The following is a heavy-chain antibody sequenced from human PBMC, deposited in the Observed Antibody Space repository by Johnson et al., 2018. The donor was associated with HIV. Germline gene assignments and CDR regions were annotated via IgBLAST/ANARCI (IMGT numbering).Heavy chain of an antibody. CDR1: GFTFSSYA. CDR2: ISYDGSKK. J-gene: IGHJ3*02. D-gene: IGHD4-17*01. V-gene: IGHV3-30*14. Sequence: QVQLVESGGGVVQPGRSLRLSCAASGFTFSSYAMHWVRQAPGKGLEWVAVISYDGSKKYYADSVKGRFTISRDNSKNTLYLQMKSLRAEDTAVYYCARVPDYGDYGDAFDIWGQGTMVTVSS. CDR3: ARVPDYGDYGDAFDI.